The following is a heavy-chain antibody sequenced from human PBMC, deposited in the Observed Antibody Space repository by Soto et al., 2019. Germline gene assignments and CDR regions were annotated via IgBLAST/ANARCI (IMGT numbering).Heavy chain of an antibody. J-gene: IGHJ6*02. CDR2: IHYSGRT. D-gene: IGHD2-21*02. CDR3: ARDLWGYCGADCYPLDV. Sequence: SETLSLTCTVSGGSIRTGDYYWTWIRQPPGKGLEWIGYIHYSGRTYYNPSLRSRVTISVDTSKNQFSLKLNSVTAADTAVYYCARDLWGYCGADCYPLDVWGQGTTVT. V-gene: IGHV4-30-4*02. CDR1: GGSIRTGDYY.